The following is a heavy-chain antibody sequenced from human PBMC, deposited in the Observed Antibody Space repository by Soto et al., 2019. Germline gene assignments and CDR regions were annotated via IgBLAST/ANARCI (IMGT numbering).Heavy chain of an antibody. Sequence: QVQLVQSGAEVKKPGSSVKVSCKASGGSFSSYIISWVRQAPGQGLVWMGGIIPIFGAATYAQKFQYRVTITADESTRTAYMELSSLRSEDTALYYCARAYASNKYWFDPWGQGTLVTVSS. J-gene: IGHJ5*02. CDR2: IIPIFGAA. CDR1: GGSFSSYI. V-gene: IGHV1-69*01. CDR3: ARAYASNKYWFDP. D-gene: IGHD2-2*01.